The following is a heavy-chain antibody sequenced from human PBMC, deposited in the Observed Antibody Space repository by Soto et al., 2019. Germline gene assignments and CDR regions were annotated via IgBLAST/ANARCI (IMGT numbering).Heavy chain of an antibody. J-gene: IGHJ5*02. CDR1: GGSISSSSYY. CDR2: IYYSGST. Sequence: QLQLQESGPGLVKPSETLSLTCTVSGGSISSSSYYWGWIRQPPGKGLEWIGSIYYSGSTYYNPSLNSRVTISVDTAKNQFSLKLSSVTDADTAVYYCARHGAPWYDGDYVGWFAPWGQGTLVTVSS. CDR3: ARHGAPWYDGDYVGWFAP. V-gene: IGHV4-39*01. D-gene: IGHD4-17*01.